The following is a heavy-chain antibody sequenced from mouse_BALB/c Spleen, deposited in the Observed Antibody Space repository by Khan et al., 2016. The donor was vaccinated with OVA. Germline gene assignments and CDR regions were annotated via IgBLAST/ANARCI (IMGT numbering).Heavy chain of an antibody. V-gene: IGHV1S81*02. CDR3: TRSPRYDGNSNQAWVAY. Sequence: QVQLQQSGAELVKPGASVKLSCKASGYTFTNFYMYWVRQRPGQGLEWIGQINPTNGGTNFNEKFKTKATLTVDKSSSTAYMQLSSLTSEDSAVYYCTRSPRYDGNSNQAWVAYWGQGTLVTVSA. J-gene: IGHJ3*01. CDR1: GYTFTNFY. CDR2: INPTNGGT. D-gene: IGHD2-1*01.